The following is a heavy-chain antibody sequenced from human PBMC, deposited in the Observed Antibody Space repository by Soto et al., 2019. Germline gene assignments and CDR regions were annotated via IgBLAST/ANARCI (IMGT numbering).Heavy chain of an antibody. J-gene: IGHJ4*02. Sequence: QVHLVQSGAEVKKPGASVKVSCKGSGYAFTTYGITWVRQAPGQGLEWMGWISAHNGNTNYAEKLQGRVTVTRDTSTSTAYMELRSLRSDDTAVYYCARGRYGDYWGQGALVTVSS. CDR3: ARGRYGDY. D-gene: IGHD1-1*01. CDR1: GYAFTTYG. V-gene: IGHV1-18*01. CDR2: ISAHNGNT.